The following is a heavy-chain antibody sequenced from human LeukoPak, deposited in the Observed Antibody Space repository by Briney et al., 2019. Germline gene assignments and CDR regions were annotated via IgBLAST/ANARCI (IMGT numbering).Heavy chain of an antibody. Sequence: GGSLRLSCAASGFTFSDYYMTWIRQAPGKGLEWLSYISSSGSTIYYADSVKGRFTISRDNAKNSLYLQVNSLRAEDTAVYYCARSRGGEQQLIFNYWGQGTLVTVSS. CDR3: ARSRGGEQQLIFNY. V-gene: IGHV3-11*01. D-gene: IGHD6-13*01. CDR2: ISSSGSTI. J-gene: IGHJ4*02. CDR1: GFTFSDYY.